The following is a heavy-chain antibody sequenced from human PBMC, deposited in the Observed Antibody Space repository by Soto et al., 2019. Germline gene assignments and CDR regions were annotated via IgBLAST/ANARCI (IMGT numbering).Heavy chain of an antibody. D-gene: IGHD5-12*01. CDR3: ARAGGYGIDY. Sequence: KPSETLSLTCTVSGGSISSYYWSWIRQPPGKGLEWIGYIYYSESTNYNPSLKSRVTISVDTSKTHFSLKLSSVTAADTAVYYCARAGGYGIDYWGQGTLVTVSS. CDR1: GGSISSYY. J-gene: IGHJ4*02. V-gene: IGHV4-59*01. CDR2: IYYSEST.